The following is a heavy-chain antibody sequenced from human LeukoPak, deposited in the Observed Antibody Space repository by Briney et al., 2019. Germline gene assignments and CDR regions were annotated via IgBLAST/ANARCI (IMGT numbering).Heavy chain of an antibody. CDR1: GGSFSGYY. D-gene: IGHD2-15*01. CDR3: ATTVVASMNWFDP. CDR2: INHSGST. Sequence: PSETLSLTCAVYGGSFSGYYWSWIRQPPGKGLEWIGEINHSGSTNYNPSLKSRVTISVGTSKNQFSLKLSSVTAADTAVYYCATTVVASMNWFDPWGQGTLVTVSS. J-gene: IGHJ5*02. V-gene: IGHV4-34*01.